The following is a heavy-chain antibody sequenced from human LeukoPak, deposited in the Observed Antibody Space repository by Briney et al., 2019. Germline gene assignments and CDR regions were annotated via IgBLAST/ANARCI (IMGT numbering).Heavy chain of an antibody. CDR2: ISGSGDST. Sequence: PGGSLRLSCAASGFTFSIYAMTWVRQAPGKGLEWVSAISGSGDSTYYADSVKGRFTISRDNSKNTLYLQMNSLRAEDTAVYYCAKSLYDYVWGSYRYKYYYYGMDVWGQGTTVTVSS. D-gene: IGHD3-16*02. J-gene: IGHJ6*02. CDR3: AKSLYDYVWGSYRYKYYYYGMDV. CDR1: GFTFSIYA. V-gene: IGHV3-23*01.